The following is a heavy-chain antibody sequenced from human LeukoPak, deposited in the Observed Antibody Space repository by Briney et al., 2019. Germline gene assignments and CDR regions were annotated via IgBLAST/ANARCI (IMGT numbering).Heavy chain of an antibody. V-gene: IGHV3-48*04. CDR2: ISSSGSTI. D-gene: IGHD3-22*01. CDR3: ARASTLIVVADFDY. CDR1: GFTFSNYG. Sequence: GGSLRLSCAPSGFTFSNYGMHWVRQAPGKGLEWVLYISSSGSTIYYADSVKGRFTISRDNAKNSLYLQMNSLRAEDTAVYYCARASTLIVVADFDYWGQGTLVTVSS. J-gene: IGHJ4*02.